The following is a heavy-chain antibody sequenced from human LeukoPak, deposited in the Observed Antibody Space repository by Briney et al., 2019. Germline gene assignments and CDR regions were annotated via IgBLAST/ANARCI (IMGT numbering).Heavy chain of an antibody. CDR3: AKGRKDFDTNLGPFDS. CDR2: IHQSGST. Sequence: SETLSLTCTVSGYSIRNGYFWGWVRQSPGKGLEWIGNIHQSGSTSYNPSLQSRVTISVDTSKTQFSLKVTSVTTADTAVYYCAKGRKDFDTNLGPFDSWGQGILVTVSS. D-gene: IGHD3-9*01. CDR1: GYSIRNGYF. V-gene: IGHV4-38-2*02. J-gene: IGHJ4*02.